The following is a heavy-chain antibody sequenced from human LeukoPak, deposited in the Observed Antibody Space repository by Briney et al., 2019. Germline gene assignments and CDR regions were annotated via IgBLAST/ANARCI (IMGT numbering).Heavy chain of an antibody. CDR3: ASDKGYSNNYFDY. CDR2: IYYSGST. J-gene: IGHJ4*02. CDR1: GGSISTTGYY. Sequence: SETLSLTCTVSGGSISTTGYYWAWIRQPPGKGLQWIASIYYSGSTYYNSSLKSRVTISVDTSKNQFSLKLSPMTAADTAVYYCASDKGYSNNYFDYWGQGTLVTVSS. D-gene: IGHD6-13*01. V-gene: IGHV4-39*02.